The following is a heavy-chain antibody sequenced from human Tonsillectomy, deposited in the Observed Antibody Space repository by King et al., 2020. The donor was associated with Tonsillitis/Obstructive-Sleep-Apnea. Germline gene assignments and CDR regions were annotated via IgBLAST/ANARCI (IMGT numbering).Heavy chain of an antibody. V-gene: IGHV3-48*02. J-gene: IGHJ3*02. Sequence: EVQLVESGGGLVQPGGSLRLSCAASGFTFSSYSMNWVRQAPGKGLEWVSYISSSSSTIYYADSVKGRFTISRDNAKNSLYLQMNSLRDEDTAVHYCAREPCTSCYGGGYDIWGQGTMVTVSS. D-gene: IGHD2-2*01. CDR2: ISSSSSTI. CDR1: GFTFSSYS. CDR3: AREPCTSCYGGGYDI.